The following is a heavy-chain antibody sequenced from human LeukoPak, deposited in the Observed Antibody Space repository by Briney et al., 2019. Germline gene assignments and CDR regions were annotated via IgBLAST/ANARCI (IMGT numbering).Heavy chain of an antibody. D-gene: IGHD6-19*01. CDR2: IYSDDSS. CDR3: ARDPSSGWYPKYFQH. J-gene: IGHJ1*01. Sequence: PGGSLRLSRAASGFTVSSNYMSWVHQAPGKRLDCVSVIYSDDSSYYADSVKGRFTISRDNSKNTLYLQMNSLRAEDTAVYYCARDPSSGWYPKYFQHWGQGTLVTVSS. CDR1: GFTVSSNY. V-gene: IGHV3-53*01.